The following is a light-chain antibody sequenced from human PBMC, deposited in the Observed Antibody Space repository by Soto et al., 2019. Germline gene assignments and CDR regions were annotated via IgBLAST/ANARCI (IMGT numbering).Light chain of an antibody. CDR2: DAS. J-gene: IGKJ1*01. CDR3: QQYNDWPLT. V-gene: IGKV3-11*01. CDR1: ETIDSF. Sequence: EIVLTQSPATLSLSPGERAALSCRASETIDSFLAWYQQKPGQPPRLLIYDASKRATGIPARFSGTGSGTEFTLTISSLQSEDIALYYCQQYNDWPLTFGQGTKVDIK.